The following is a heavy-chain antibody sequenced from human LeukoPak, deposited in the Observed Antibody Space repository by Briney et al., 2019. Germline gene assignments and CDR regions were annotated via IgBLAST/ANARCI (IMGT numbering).Heavy chain of an antibody. Sequence: ASVKVSCKASGYTFTSYGISWVRQAPGQGLEWMGWISAYNGNTNYAQKLQGRVTMTTDTSTSTAYMEQRSLRSDDTAVYYCARVVAAAGAINWFDPWGQGTLVTVSS. V-gene: IGHV1-18*01. CDR2: ISAYNGNT. J-gene: IGHJ5*02. D-gene: IGHD6-13*01. CDR1: GYTFTSYG. CDR3: ARVVAAAGAINWFDP.